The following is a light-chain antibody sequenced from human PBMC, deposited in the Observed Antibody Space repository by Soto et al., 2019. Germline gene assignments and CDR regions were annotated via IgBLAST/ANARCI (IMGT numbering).Light chain of an antibody. Sequence: DIQMTPSHSPLSAAVVYILPINVRASQSISNWLAWYQQKPGTAPEVLIFDASSLQSGVPSRFSGSGSGTEFTLTISSLQPDDFATYYCKQYNSYWKCGQGTTGAIK. CDR2: DAS. CDR3: KQYNSYWK. J-gene: IGKJ1*01. CDR1: QSISNW. V-gene: IGKV1-5*01.